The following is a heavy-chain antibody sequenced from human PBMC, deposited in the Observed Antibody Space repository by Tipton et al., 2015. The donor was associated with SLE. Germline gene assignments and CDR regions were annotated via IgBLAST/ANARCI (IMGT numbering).Heavy chain of an antibody. CDR1: GGSIRSYY. Sequence: TLSLTCAVSGGSIRSYYWTWIRQPPGKGLEWLAYVFYSGSSNFNRAHYDPSLMGRVTISVDTSRNQFSLRLTSVNAADTAVYYCANYHYDATGSQSVNYWGQGALVTVSS. J-gene: IGHJ4*02. CDR2: VFYSGSS. V-gene: IGHV4-59*01. CDR3: ANYHYDATGSQSVNY. D-gene: IGHD3-16*01.